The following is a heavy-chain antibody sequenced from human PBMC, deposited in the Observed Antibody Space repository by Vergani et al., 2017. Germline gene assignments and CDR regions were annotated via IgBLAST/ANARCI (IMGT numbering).Heavy chain of an antibody. V-gene: IGHV1-24*01. D-gene: IGHD1-26*01. Sequence: QVQLVQSGAEVKKPGASVKVSCKVSGYTLPELYMHWVRQAPGKGLEWMGGFDPEDGEKIYAQKFQGRVTMTEDTSTDTAYMELSSLRSEDTDVYYCATGGIVGAPMPYDYWGQGTLVTVSS. J-gene: IGHJ4*02. CDR2: FDPEDGEK. CDR3: ATGGIVGAPMPYDY. CDR1: GYTLPELY.